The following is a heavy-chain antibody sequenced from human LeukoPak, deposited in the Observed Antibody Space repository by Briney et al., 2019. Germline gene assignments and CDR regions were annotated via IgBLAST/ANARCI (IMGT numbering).Heavy chain of an antibody. D-gene: IGHD3-22*01. CDR1: GFTFDDYG. V-gene: IGHV3-20*04. Sequence: GGSLRLSCAASGFTFDDYGMSWVRQAPGKGLEWVSGINWNGGSTGYADSVKGRFTISRDNAKNSLYLQMNGLRAEDTALYYCARNYDSSGYYPYWFDPWGQGTLVTVSS. CDR3: ARNYDSSGYYPYWFDP. J-gene: IGHJ5*02. CDR2: INWNGGST.